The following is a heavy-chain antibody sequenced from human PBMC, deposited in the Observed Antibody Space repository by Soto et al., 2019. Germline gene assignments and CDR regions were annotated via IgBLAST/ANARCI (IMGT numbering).Heavy chain of an antibody. J-gene: IGHJ4*02. CDR3: AAELSARGDCCHFDY. D-gene: IGHD2-21*02. V-gene: IGHV1-58*01. CDR2: IIVDTGET. Sequence: QMQVVQSGPEVKNPGTSVKVSCKTSGFTFTKSAVQWVRQARGQSLEWIGWIIVDTGETKSAQKIQERLSITRDISTSTVYMELSSLNSEDTAVYYCAAELSARGDCCHFDYLGQGTLVTVSS. CDR1: GFTFTKSA.